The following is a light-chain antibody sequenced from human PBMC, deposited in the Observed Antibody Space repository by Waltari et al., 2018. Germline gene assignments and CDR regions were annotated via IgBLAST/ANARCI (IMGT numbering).Light chain of an antibody. V-gene: IGLV2-11*01. CDR2: DVS. CDR3: CSYAGTYSRWV. CDR1: SSDVGGYYY. Sequence: QSALTQPRSVSGSPEQSVTISCTGTSSDVGGYYYVHWFQQYPGKAPKLMIYDVSKRPSGVPDRFSGSKSGNTASLTISGLQAEDEADYHCCSYAGTYSRWVFGGGTRLTVL. J-gene: IGLJ3*02.